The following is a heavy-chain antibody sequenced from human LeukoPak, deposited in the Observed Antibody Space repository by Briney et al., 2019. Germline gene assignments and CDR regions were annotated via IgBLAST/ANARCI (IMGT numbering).Heavy chain of an antibody. J-gene: IGHJ4*02. CDR1: GGSISSSTYY. CDR2: IHYRGTT. CDR3: AVSLAPGIAVTFDY. V-gene: IGHV4-39*01. Sequence: SETLSLTCTVSGGSISSSTYYWGWIRQPPGKGLEWIGSIHYRGTTYYNPSLKSRVTISVDTSKNQFSLKLTSVTAADTAVYYCAVSLAPGIAVTFDYWGQGILVTVSS. D-gene: IGHD6-19*01.